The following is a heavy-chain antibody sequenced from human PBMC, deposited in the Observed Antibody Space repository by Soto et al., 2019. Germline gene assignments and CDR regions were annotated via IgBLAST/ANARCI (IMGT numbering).Heavy chain of an antibody. D-gene: IGHD1-20*01. CDR2: IFHTGFT. J-gene: IGHJ5*02. CDR1: GYSISSGFY. CDR3: ARGGVYNSNPETWFDT. V-gene: IGHV4-38-2*01. Sequence: SETLSLTCAVSGYSISSGFYWGWIRQSPGRGLEWFGNIFHTGFTYYNPSLKSRVTISVDKSKNQISLELSSVTAADTAVYYCARGGVYNSNPETWFDTWGQGTQVTVSS.